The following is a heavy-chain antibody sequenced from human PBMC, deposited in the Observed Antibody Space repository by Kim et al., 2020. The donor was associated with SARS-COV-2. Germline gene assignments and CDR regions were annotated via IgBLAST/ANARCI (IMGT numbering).Heavy chain of an antibody. CDR3: TRVAGTALAFWAAYDI. CDR2: IRSKANSYAT. CDR1: GFSFSDSA. D-gene: IGHD3-3*02. Sequence: GGSLRLSCAASGFSFSDSAMHWVRQASGKGLEWVGRIRSKANSYATTYAASVKGRFTISRDDSKNAAYLQMNSLKTEDTAVYYCTRVAGTALAFWAAYDIGGQGTMVTVSS. V-gene: IGHV3-73*01. J-gene: IGHJ3*02.